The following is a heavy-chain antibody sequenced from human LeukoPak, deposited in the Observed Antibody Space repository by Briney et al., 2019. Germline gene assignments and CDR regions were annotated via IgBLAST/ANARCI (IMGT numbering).Heavy chain of an antibody. CDR3: ARDSDIAVVPASTRKLDY. CDR2: ISAYNGNT. V-gene: IGHV1-18*01. D-gene: IGHD2-2*01. Sequence: ASVKVSCKASGYTFTSYGISWVRQAPGQGLEWMGWISAYNGNTNYAQKLQGRVTMTTDTSTSTAYMELRSLRSDDTAVYYCARDSDIAVVPASTRKLDYWGQGTLVTVSS. J-gene: IGHJ4*02. CDR1: GYTFTSYG.